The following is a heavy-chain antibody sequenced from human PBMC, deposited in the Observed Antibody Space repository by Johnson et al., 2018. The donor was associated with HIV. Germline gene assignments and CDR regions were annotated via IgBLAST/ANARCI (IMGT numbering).Heavy chain of an antibody. V-gene: IGHV3-66*03. D-gene: IGHD5-24*01. CDR1: GFTVSSNY. CDR2: IYSGGTT. Sequence: VQLVESGGGLIQPGGSLRLSCAASGFTVSSNYMSWVRQAPGKGLEWVTVIYSGGTTGYADSVKGRYTTTRDNAKNSLYVKMHSLRAEDTAVYYGAKDTRWQLLGTFDIWGQGTLVTVSS. J-gene: IGHJ3*02. CDR3: AKDTRWQLLGTFDI.